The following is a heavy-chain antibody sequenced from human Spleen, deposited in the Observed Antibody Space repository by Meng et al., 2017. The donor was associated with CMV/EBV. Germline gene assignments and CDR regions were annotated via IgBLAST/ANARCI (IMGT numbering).Heavy chain of an antibody. Sequence: ASVKVSCKVSGYSLTEISVHWVRQAPGKGLEWMGGFDPEDGETLYAQNFQGRLTMTEDTSTGTAYMTLSSLGYEDTATYYCSTGQPLTYFAMDVWGQGTTVTVSS. J-gene: IGHJ6*02. CDR1: GYSLTEIS. D-gene: IGHD2-21*02. V-gene: IGHV1-24*01. CDR3: STGQPLTYFAMDV. CDR2: FDPEDGET.